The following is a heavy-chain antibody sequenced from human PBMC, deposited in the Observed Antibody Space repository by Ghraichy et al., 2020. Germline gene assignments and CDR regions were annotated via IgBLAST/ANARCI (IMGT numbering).Heavy chain of an antibody. CDR3: ARSPAMSRPFDP. CDR1: GGSISSSSYY. Sequence: SETLSLTCTVSGGSISSSSYYWGWIRQPPGKGLEWIGSIYYSGSTYYNPSLKSRVTISVDTSKNQFSLKLSSVTAADTAVYYCARSPAMSRPFDPWGQGTLVTVSS. J-gene: IGHJ5*02. D-gene: IGHD2-2*01. CDR2: IYYSGST. V-gene: IGHV4-39*01.